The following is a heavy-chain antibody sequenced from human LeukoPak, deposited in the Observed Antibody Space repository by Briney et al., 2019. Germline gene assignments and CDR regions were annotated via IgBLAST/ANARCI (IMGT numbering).Heavy chain of an antibody. V-gene: IGHV1-18*01. CDR3: ARYYYDSSGSVLGDY. D-gene: IGHD3-22*01. CDR1: GYTFTSYG. CDR2: ISAYNGNT. Sequence: ASVKVSCKASGYTFTSYGISWVRQAPGQGLEWMGWISAYNGNTNYAQKLQGRVTMTTDTSTSTAYMELRSLRSDDTAVYYCARYYYDSSGSVLGDYWGQGTLVTVSS. J-gene: IGHJ4*02.